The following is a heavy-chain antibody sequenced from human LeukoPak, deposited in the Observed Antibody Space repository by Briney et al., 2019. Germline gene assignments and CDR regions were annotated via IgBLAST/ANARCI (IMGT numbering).Heavy chain of an antibody. J-gene: IGHJ4*02. Sequence: SETPSLTCTVSGGSISSGDYHWTWIRQPPGKGLEWIGFIYYSGNTYYNPSLKSRVTISLETSKNQFSLKLSSVTAADTAVYYCARTYGDSGYWGQGTLVTVSS. CDR2: IYYSGNT. CDR3: ARTYGDSGY. D-gene: IGHD4-17*01. CDR1: GGSISSGDYH. V-gene: IGHV4-30-4*08.